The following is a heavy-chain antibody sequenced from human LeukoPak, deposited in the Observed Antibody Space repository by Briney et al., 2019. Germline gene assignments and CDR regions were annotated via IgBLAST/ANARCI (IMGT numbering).Heavy chain of an antibody. V-gene: IGHV1-69*05. CDR2: IIPIFGTA. CDR1: GGTFSSYA. D-gene: IGHD5/OR15-5a*01. J-gene: IGHJ5*02. Sequence: ASVKVSCKASGGTFSSYAISWVRQAPGQGLEWMGGIIPIFGTANYAQKFQGRVTITTDESTSTAYMELSSLRSEDTAVYYCARDQASSARFDPWGQGTLVTVSS. CDR3: ARDQASSARFDP.